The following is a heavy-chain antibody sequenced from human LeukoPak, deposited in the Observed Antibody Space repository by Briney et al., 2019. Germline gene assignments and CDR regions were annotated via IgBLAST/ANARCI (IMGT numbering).Heavy chain of an antibody. V-gene: IGHV4-59*01. D-gene: IGHD2-2*01. CDR3: ARSRLGDAFDI. Sequence: SETLSLTCTVSGGSISSYYWSWIRQPPGKGLERIGYIYYSGSTNYNPSLKSRVTISVDTSKNQFSLKLSSVTAADTAVYYCARSRLGDAFDIWGQGTMVTVSS. J-gene: IGHJ3*02. CDR1: GGSISSYY. CDR2: IYYSGST.